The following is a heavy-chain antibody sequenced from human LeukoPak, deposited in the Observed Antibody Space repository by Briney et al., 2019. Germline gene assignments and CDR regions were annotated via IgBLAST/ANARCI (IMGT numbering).Heavy chain of an antibody. J-gene: IGHJ4*02. D-gene: IGHD6-6*01. CDR1: GGSFSGYY. Sequence: SETLSLTCAVYGGSFSGYYWSWIRQLPGKGLEWIGEINHSGSTNYNPSLKSRVTISVDTSKNQFSLKLSSVTAADTAVYYCARGYSSLVDYWGQGTLVTVSS. CDR3: ARGYSSLVDY. V-gene: IGHV4-34*01. CDR2: INHSGST.